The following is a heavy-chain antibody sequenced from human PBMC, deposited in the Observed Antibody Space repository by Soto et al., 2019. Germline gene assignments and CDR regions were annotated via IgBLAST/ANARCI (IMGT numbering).Heavy chain of an antibody. D-gene: IGHD6-19*01. Sequence: QLQLQESGPGLVKPSETLSLTCTVSGASISTSIYYWGWIRQPPGKGLEWIGTIYYSGSTYYNPSLKSRVTIPVYPSTNQFSLTLRSVTAADTAIYYCARRFEYSTGWYYFDYWGQGTLVTVSS. CDR2: IYYSGST. CDR3: ARRFEYSTGWYYFDY. V-gene: IGHV4-39*01. J-gene: IGHJ4*02. CDR1: GASISTSIYY.